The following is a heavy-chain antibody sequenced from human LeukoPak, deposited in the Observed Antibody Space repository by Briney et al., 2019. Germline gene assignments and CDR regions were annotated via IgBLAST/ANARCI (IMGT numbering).Heavy chain of an antibody. V-gene: IGHV1-69*04. CDR1: GGTFSSYA. CDR2: IIPILGIA. Sequence: ASVKVSCKASGGTFSSYAISWVRQAPGQGLEWMGRIIPILGIANYAQKFQGRVPITADKSTSTAYMELSSLRSEDTAVYYCARDSDYYHDSSGYVPHAFDIWGQGTMVTVSS. CDR3: ARDSDYYHDSSGYVPHAFDI. J-gene: IGHJ3*02. D-gene: IGHD3-22*01.